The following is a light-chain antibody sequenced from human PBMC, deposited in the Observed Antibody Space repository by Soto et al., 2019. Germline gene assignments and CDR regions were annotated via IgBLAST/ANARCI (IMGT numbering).Light chain of an antibody. Sequence: SYELTQPPSVSVAPGQTAKITCGGNNIGSKSVHWYQQKPGQAPVLVVYGDRDRPSGIPERFSGSNSGNTATLTISRVEAGDEADYFCQVWDSSSDHHVFGTGTKLTVL. V-gene: IGLV3-21*02. CDR3: QVWDSSSDHHV. J-gene: IGLJ1*01. CDR2: GDR. CDR1: NIGSKS.